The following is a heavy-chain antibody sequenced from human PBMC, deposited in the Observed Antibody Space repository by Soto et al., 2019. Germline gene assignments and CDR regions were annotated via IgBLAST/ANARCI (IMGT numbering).Heavy chain of an antibody. Sequence: QVQLVESGGGVVQPGRSLRLSCAASGFTFSSYGMHWVRQAPGKGLEWVAVIWYDGSNKYYADSVKGRFTISRDNSKNTLYQQMNSLRAEDTAVYYCARAPEWLDQYYFDYWGQGTLVTVSS. D-gene: IGHD6-19*01. V-gene: IGHV3-33*01. CDR2: IWYDGSNK. CDR3: ARAPEWLDQYYFDY. CDR1: GFTFSSYG. J-gene: IGHJ4*02.